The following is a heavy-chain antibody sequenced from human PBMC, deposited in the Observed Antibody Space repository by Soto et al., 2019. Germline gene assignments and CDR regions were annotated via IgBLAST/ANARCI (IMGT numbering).Heavy chain of an antibody. CDR2: IYWDDDK. V-gene: IGHV2-5*02. CDR1: GFSLRNSGVG. J-gene: IGHJ4*02. D-gene: IGHD4-17*01. CDR3: AHLTPVTTFDY. Sequence: QITLKESGPTLVKPTQTLTLTCTFSGFSLRNSGVGVGWIRQPPGKALEWLAVIYWDDDKRYSPSLKTRLTXTMXTYKNQVVLTMTNMDPVDTATYYCAHLTPVTTFDYWGQGTLVTVSS.